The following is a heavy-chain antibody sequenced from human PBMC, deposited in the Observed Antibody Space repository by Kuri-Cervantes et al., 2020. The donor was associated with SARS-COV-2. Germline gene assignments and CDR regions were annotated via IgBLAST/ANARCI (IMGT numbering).Heavy chain of an antibody. V-gene: IGHV1-2*02. J-gene: IGHJ4*02. CDR1: GYTFTSYA. D-gene: IGHD3-9*01. CDR3: ARDRGYDILTGYYSFDY. Sequence: ASVKVSCKASGYTFTSYAMHWVRQAPGQGLEWMGWINPNSGGTNYAQKFQGRVTMTRDTSISTAYMELSRLRSDDTAVYYCARDRGYDILTGYYSFDYWGQGTLVTVSS. CDR2: INPNSGGT.